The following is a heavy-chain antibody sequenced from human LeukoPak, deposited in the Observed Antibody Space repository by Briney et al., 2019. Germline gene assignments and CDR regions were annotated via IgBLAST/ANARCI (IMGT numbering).Heavy chain of an antibody. CDR3: ARGPPNWGYDY. CDR1: GYTFTSYD. D-gene: IGHD7-27*01. Sequence: ASVKVSCKASGYTFTSYDFNWVRQATGQRPEWMGWMSPNSGDTGYAQKFQDRVTMTRNTSISTAYMELSSLRPDDTAVYYCARGPPNWGYDYWGPGTLVTVSS. V-gene: IGHV1-8*01. CDR2: MSPNSGDT. J-gene: IGHJ4*02.